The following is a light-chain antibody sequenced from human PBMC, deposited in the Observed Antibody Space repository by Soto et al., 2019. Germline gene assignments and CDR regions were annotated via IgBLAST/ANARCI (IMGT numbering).Light chain of an antibody. J-gene: IGKJ1*01. Sequence: EIVLTQSPGTLSLSPGERATLSCRASQYVTCNYLAWYQQKPGQAPRLLIYTTSSRATGVPERFSDSGSGTDFTLTISRLEPEDSAVYYCQQYGGSPWTFGQGTKVEIK. CDR3: QQYGGSPWT. CDR1: QYVTCNY. V-gene: IGKV3-20*01. CDR2: TTS.